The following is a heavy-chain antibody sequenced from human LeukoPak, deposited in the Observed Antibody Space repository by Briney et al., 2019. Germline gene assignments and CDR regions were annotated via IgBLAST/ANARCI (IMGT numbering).Heavy chain of an antibody. V-gene: IGHV3-30*04. Sequence: GRSLRLSCAASEFSFSSYPMHWVRQAPGKGLDWVAVISYDGTKIFYADSVKGRFTISRDNSKNTLYLQMNSLRAEDTAVYYCAKGGAFNYYYYYMDVWGKGTTVTISS. D-gene: IGHD2/OR15-2a*01. J-gene: IGHJ6*03. CDR1: EFSFSSYP. CDR2: ISYDGTKI. CDR3: AKGGAFNYYYYYMDV.